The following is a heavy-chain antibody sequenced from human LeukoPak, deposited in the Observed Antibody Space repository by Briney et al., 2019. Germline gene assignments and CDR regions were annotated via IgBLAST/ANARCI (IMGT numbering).Heavy chain of an antibody. CDR3: ARRGVRTGADYGDYEFDY. Sequence: SETLSLTCTVSGGSISSSSYYWGWIRQPPGKGLEWIGSIYYSGSTYYNPSLKSRVTISVDTSKNQFSLKLSSVTAADTAVYYCARRGVRTGADYGDYEFDYWGQGTLVTVSS. J-gene: IGHJ4*02. D-gene: IGHD4-17*01. CDR1: GGSISSSSYY. V-gene: IGHV4-39*01. CDR2: IYYSGST.